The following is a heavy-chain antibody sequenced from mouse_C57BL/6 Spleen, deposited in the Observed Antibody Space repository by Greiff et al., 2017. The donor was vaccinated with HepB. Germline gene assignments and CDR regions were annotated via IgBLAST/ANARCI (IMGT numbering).Heavy chain of an antibody. Sequence: VQLQQSGPGLVAPSQSLSITCTVSGFSLTSYAISWVRQPPGKGLEWLGVIWTGGGTNYNSALKSRLSISKDNSKSQVFLKMNSLQTDDTARYYCARPYYGSSYEAMDYWGQGTSVTVSS. CDR3: ARPYYGSSYEAMDY. D-gene: IGHD1-1*01. J-gene: IGHJ4*01. V-gene: IGHV2-9-1*01. CDR1: GFSLTSYA. CDR2: IWTGGGT.